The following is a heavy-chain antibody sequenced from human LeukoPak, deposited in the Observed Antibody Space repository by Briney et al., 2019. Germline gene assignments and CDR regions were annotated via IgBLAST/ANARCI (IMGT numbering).Heavy chain of an antibody. CDR1: GYSFTSYW. J-gene: IGHJ3*02. CDR2: IYLGDFDT. Sequence: GESLNISCKGSGYSFTSYWIGWVSQMPGKGLEWMVIIYLGDFDTRYSPSFKGQVTISDDKSISTVYLQWSSLKASDTAMYDCARASVLYYGPGSTNSFDIWGQGTMVTVSS. V-gene: IGHV5-51*03. D-gene: IGHD3-10*01. CDR3: ARASVLYYGPGSTNSFDI.